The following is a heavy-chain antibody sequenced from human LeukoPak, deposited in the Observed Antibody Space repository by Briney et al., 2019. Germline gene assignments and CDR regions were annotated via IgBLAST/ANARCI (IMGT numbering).Heavy chain of an antibody. D-gene: IGHD2-21*01. Sequence: GGSLRLSCAASGFTVSSNYMSWVRQAPGKGLEWVSVIYSGGSTYYADSVKGRFIISRDNSKNTLYLQMNSLRAEDTAVYYCARDSVVDPFDYWGQGTLVTDSS. CDR3: ARDSVVDPFDY. V-gene: IGHV3-53*01. CDR1: GFTVSSNY. CDR2: IYSGGST. J-gene: IGHJ4*02.